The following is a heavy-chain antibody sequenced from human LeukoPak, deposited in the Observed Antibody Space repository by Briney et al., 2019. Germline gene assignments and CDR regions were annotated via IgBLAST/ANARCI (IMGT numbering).Heavy chain of an antibody. J-gene: IGHJ5*02. V-gene: IGHV4-39*01. Sequence: PSDTLSLTCAVSGGSISSSSYYWGWIRQPPGKGLEWIGSIYYSGSTYYNPSLKSRVTISVDTSKDQFSLKLSSVTAADTAVYYCAGAIAAAGIGGWFDPWGQGTLVTVSS. D-gene: IGHD6-13*01. CDR2: IYYSGST. CDR3: AGAIAAAGIGGWFDP. CDR1: GGSISSSSYY.